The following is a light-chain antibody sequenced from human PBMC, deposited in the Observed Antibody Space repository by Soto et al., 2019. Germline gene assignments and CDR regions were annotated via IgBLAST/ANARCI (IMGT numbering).Light chain of an antibody. CDR3: QQYNNWPRT. J-gene: IGKJ1*01. V-gene: IGKV3-15*01. CDR1: QSVSSN. CDR2: GVS. Sequence: EIVMTQSPATLSVSPGERATLSCRASQSVSSNLAWYQQKPGQAPRLLMYGVSTRATGIPARFSGSGSGTEFTLTFSSLKSEDVAVYYCQQYNNWPRTFGQGTKVEIK.